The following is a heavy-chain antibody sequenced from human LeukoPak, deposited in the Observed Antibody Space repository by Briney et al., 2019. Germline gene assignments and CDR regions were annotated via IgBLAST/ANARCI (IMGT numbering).Heavy chain of an antibody. D-gene: IGHD2-15*01. J-gene: IGHJ6*03. V-gene: IGHV1-18*01. CDR2: INGNNGKT. Sequence: ASVKVSCKASGYTFTSYGINWVRQAPGQGLEWMGWINGNNGKTNYAQKLQGRVTMTTDTSTSTVYMELRSLRSEDTAVYHCARGTVSGQDYYYMDVWGTGTTVSVSS. CDR1: GYTFTSYG. CDR3: ARGTVSGQDYYYMDV.